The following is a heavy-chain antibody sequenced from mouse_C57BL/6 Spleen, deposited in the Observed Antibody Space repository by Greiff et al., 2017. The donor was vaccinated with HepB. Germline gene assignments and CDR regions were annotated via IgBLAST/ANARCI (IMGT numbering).Heavy chain of an antibody. D-gene: IGHD2-1*01. V-gene: IGHV1-76*01. CDR2: IYPGSGNT. CDR3: ARTVYGNYDY. J-gene: IGHJ2*01. CDR1: GYTFTDYY. Sequence: QVQLKQSGAELVRPGASVKLSCKASGYTFTDYYINWVKQRPGQGLEWIARIYPGSGNTYYNEKFKGKATLTAEKSSSTAYMQLSSLTSEDSAVYFCARTVYGNYDYWGQGTTLTVSS.